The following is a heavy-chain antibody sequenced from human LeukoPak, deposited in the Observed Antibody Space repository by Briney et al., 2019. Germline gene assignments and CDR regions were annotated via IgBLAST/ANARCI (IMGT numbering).Heavy chain of an antibody. J-gene: IGHJ4*02. D-gene: IGHD3-16*01. CDR1: GFTFSNFA. Sequence: PGGSLRLSCAASGFTFSNFAMNWVREAPGEGLELVSSSNSGTSYRYYADSVRDRFTNSRDNAKYALYLQMNSLRAEDTAVYYYASGARPIEYWGQGTLVTVSS. CDR3: ASGARPIEY. CDR2: SNSGTSYR. V-gene: IGHV3-21*01.